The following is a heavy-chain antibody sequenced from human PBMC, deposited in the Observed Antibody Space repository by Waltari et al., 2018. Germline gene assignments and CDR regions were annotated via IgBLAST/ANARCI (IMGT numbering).Heavy chain of an antibody. CDR1: GFPFSAYT. CDR2: ISVSGVNI. CDR3: ARVDIRSPSCY. V-gene: IGHV3-23*01. J-gene: IGHJ4*01. Sequence: EVLLLESGGGLVQPGGSLRLSCAASGFPFSAYTMTWVRQDRGKGLELFSCISVSGVNIYYSDFVKCLFTFSRDNSYISLYLQISSLRADDTALYHCARVDIRSPSCYWVHGTLFTVSS. D-gene: IGHD6-6*01.